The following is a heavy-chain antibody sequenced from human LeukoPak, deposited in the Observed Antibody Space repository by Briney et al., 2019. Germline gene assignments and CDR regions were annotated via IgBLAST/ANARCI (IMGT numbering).Heavy chain of an antibody. CDR3: ARGGGMGHYYYYMDV. D-gene: IGHD5-24*01. Sequence: SETLSLTCTVSGGSISSYYWSWIRQPPGKGLKWIGNIYYSGYTTYSPSLRSRVTISVDTSKNQFSLKLSSVTAADTAVYYCARGGGMGHYYYYMDVWGKGTTVTISS. CDR2: IYYSGYT. J-gene: IGHJ6*03. CDR1: GGSISSYY. V-gene: IGHV4-59*01.